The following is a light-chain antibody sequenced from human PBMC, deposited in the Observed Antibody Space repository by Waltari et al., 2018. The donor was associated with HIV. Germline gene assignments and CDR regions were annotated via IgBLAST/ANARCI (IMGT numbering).Light chain of an antibody. Sequence: DIQMTQSPSSLSVSVGDRVRITCRASQSISNYLYWYQQKPGKAPKLLIYSASSLQSGVPSRFSGSGSGTDFTLTISSLQPEDFGTYYCQQTFSAPFTFGPGTTVDIK. CDR2: SAS. CDR3: QQTFSAPFT. V-gene: IGKV1-39*01. CDR1: QSISNY. J-gene: IGKJ3*01.